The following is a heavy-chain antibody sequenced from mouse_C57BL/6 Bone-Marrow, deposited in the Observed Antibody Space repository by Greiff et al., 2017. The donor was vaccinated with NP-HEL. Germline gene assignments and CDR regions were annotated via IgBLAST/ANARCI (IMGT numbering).Heavy chain of an antibody. V-gene: IGHV1-64*01. D-gene: IGHD1-1*01. J-gene: IGHJ2*01. Sequence: QVQLQQPGAELVKPGASVKLSCKASGYTFTSYWMHWVKQRPGQGLEWIGMIHPNSGSTNYNEKFKSKATLTVDKSSSTAYMQLSSLTSEDSAVYYCARITTVVDSYYFDYWGQGTTLTVSS. CDR1: GYTFTSYW. CDR3: ARITTVVDSYYFDY. CDR2: IHPNSGST.